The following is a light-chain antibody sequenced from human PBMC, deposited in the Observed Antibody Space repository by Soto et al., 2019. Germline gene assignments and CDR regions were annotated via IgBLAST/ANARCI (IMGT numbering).Light chain of an antibody. CDR1: QSVTSSY. CDR2: AAS. Sequence: EIVLTQSPGTLSLSLGERATLSCRASQSVTSSYLAWYQQKPGQAPRLLIFAASSRATGIPARFSGSGSGTDFTLTINGLEPEDFAVYWCQQYGSTPPTFGQGTKVEIK. J-gene: IGKJ1*01. V-gene: IGKV3-20*01. CDR3: QQYGSTPPT.